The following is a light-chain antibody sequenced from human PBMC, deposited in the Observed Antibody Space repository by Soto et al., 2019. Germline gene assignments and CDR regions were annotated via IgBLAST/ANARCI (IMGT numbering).Light chain of an antibody. CDR1: SSNIGHNY. CDR2: DNT. Sequence: HSVLTQPPSVSAAPGQRVTISCSGSSSNIGHNYVSWYQQLPGTAPKLLIYDNTKRPSGIPDRFSGSKSGTSATLGITGLQTGDEADYFCGTWDSSLSVVLFGGGTKLTVL. J-gene: IGLJ2*01. CDR3: GTWDSSLSVVL. V-gene: IGLV1-51*01.